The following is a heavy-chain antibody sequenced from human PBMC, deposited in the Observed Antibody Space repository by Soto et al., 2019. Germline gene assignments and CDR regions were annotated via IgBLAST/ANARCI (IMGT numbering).Heavy chain of an antibody. CDR1: GGTFSSYA. V-gene: IGHV1-69*01. CDR3: ARDDCSGGSCYSGGWFDP. Sequence: QVQLVQSGAEVKKPGSSVKVSCKASGGTFSSYAISWVRQAPGQGLEWMGGIIPIFGTANYAQKFQGRVTITGDESTSTAYMELSSLRSEDTAVYYCARDDCSGGSCYSGGWFDPWGQGTLVTVSS. J-gene: IGHJ5*02. CDR2: IIPIFGTA. D-gene: IGHD2-15*01.